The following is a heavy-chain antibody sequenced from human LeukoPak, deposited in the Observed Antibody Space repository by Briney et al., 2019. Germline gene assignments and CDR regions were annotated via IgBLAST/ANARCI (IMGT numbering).Heavy chain of an antibody. J-gene: IGHJ4*02. Sequence: PGGSLRLSCATSGFDFDDYAMHWVRQAPGKVPEWVSLSHKDGTTHYAESVKGRFGISRDNSKNTLFLQMNSLRAEDTAVYYCARGRGFGAYDWNDYWGQGTLVTVSS. D-gene: IGHD5-12*01. CDR2: SHKDGTT. V-gene: IGHV3-43*02. CDR1: GFDFDDYA. CDR3: ARGRGFGAYDWNDY.